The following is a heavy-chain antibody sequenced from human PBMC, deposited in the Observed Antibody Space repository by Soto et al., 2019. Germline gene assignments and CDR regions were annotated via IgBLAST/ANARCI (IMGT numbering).Heavy chain of an antibody. CDR2: IIPIFGTA. Sequence: QVPLVQSGAEVKKPGSSVKVSCKASGGTFSSYAISWVRQAPGQGLEWMGGIIPIFGTANYAQKFQGRVTITADESTSTAYMELSSLRSEDTAVYYCARGLVSSSSVLTYYYYGMDVWGQGTTVTVSS. J-gene: IGHJ6*02. V-gene: IGHV1-69*01. D-gene: IGHD6-6*01. CDR3: ARGLVSSSSVLTYYYYGMDV. CDR1: GGTFSSYA.